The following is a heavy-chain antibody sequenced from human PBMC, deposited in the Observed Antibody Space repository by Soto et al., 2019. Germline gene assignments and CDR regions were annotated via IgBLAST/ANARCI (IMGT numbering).Heavy chain of an antibody. CDR1: GYTFTSYG. J-gene: IGHJ4*02. V-gene: IGHV1-18*01. CDR2: ISAYNGNT. CDR3: ARGVGASYYFDY. D-gene: IGHD1-26*01. Sequence: QVQLVQSGAEVKKPGASVKVSCKASGYTFTSYGISSVRQAPGQGLEWMGWISAYNGNTNYAQRLQGRVTMTTDTTTSTAYMERRSRRSEDKAVYYYARGVGASYYFDYWGQGTLVTVSS.